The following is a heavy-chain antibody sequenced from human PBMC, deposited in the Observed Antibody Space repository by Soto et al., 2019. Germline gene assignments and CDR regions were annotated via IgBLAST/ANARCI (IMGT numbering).Heavy chain of an antibody. V-gene: IGHV4-31*03. CDR1: GAALNSGDYY. Sequence: SETLSLTCSVSGAALNSGDYYWSWIRQVPGKGLEWIGHIYVTGAVDYNPSLRDRITIPQDTSERQFSLNLRLVTAADTAVYYCARLRIATNNYKWFDPWGQGTLVTVSS. CDR3: ARLRIATNNYKWFDP. J-gene: IGHJ5*02. CDR2: IYVTGAV. D-gene: IGHD2-21*01.